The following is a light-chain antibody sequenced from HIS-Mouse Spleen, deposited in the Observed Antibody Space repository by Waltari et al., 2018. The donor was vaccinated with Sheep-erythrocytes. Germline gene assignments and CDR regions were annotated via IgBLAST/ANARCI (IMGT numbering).Light chain of an antibody. CDR1: SSDVGCYNY. J-gene: IGLJ1*01. CDR2: EVS. Sequence: QSALTQPRSVSGSPGQSVTIPCTGTSSDVGCYNYFPWYQQHPGKAPKLMIYEVSKRPSGVPDRFSGSKSGNTASLTISGLQAEDEADYYCCSYAGSYNHVFATGTKVTVL. V-gene: IGLV2-11*01. CDR3: CSYAGSYNHV.